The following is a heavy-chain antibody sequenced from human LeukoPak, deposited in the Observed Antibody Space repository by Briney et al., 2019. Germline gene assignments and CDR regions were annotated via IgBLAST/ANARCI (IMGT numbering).Heavy chain of an antibody. CDR3: ARVSGLGTNEYYQY. J-gene: IGHJ1*01. CDR2: IKQDGSEK. V-gene: IGHV3-7*01. CDR1: GFTFSSYW. D-gene: IGHD7-27*01. Sequence: GGSLRLSCAASGFTFSSYWMSWVRQAPGKGLEWVANIKQDGSEKYYVDSVKGRFTISRDNAKNTLYLQMNSLRAEDTAVYYCARVSGLGTNEYYQYWGQGTLVTVSS.